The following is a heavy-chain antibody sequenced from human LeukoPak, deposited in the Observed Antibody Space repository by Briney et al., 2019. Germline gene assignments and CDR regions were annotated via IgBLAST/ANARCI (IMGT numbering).Heavy chain of an antibody. V-gene: IGHV1-2*02. Sequence: ASVKVSCKASGYSFTGHYMHWVRQAPGQGLEWMGWINPNSGGTNYAQKFQGRVTMTRDTSISTAYMELSRLRSDDTAVYYCARVQLLWFGEFGFDYWGQGTLVTVSS. CDR1: GYSFTGHY. J-gene: IGHJ4*02. CDR3: ARVQLLWFGEFGFDY. D-gene: IGHD3-10*01. CDR2: INPNSGGT.